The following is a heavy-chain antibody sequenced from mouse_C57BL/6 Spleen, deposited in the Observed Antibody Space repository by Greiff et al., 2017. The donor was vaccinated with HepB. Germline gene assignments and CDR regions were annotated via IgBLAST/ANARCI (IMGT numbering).Heavy chain of an antibody. CDR2: IYPGSGST. V-gene: IGHV1-55*01. CDR3: ARSDYDYDAFAY. J-gene: IGHJ3*01. Sequence: QVQLQQPGAELVTPGASVKMSCKASGYTFTSYWITWVKQRPGQGLEWIGDIYPGSGSTNYNEKFKSKATLTVDTSSSTAYMQLSSLTSEDSAVYYCARSDYDYDAFAYWGQGTLVTVSA. D-gene: IGHD2-4*01. CDR1: GYTFTSYW.